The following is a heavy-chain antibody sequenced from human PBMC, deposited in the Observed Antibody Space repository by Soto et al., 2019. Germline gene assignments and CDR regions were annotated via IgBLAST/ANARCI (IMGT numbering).Heavy chain of an antibody. CDR1: GFTFSDYS. CDR2: INSRGRTL. V-gene: IGHV3-11*01. J-gene: IGHJ4*02. Sequence: GSLRLSCVASGFTFSDYSMSWIRQAPGKGLEWLAFINSRGRTLSYADSVRGRFTISRDNAENSVYLQMDSLRADDTAVYYCARQAARNYIDSWGQGNSVTVSS. CDR3: ARQAARNYIDS. D-gene: IGHD6-6*01.